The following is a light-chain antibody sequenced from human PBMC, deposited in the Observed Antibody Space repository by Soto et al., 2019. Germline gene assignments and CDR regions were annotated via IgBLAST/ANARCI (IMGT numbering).Light chain of an antibody. Sequence: AIQMTQSPSSLSASVGDRVTITCRASQGIRNDLGWYQQKPGKAPKLLIYAASTLQSGVPSRFSGSRSGTDFTLTISSLQPEDFATYYCLQDYHHPLIFGGGTKVEIE. CDR3: LQDYHHPLI. V-gene: IGKV1-6*01. CDR2: AAS. J-gene: IGKJ4*01. CDR1: QGIRND.